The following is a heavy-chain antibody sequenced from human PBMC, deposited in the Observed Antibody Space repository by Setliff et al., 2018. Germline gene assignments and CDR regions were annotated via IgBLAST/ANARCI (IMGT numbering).Heavy chain of an antibody. CDR3: AAGTYSSGY. CDR2: INPDGSEK. CDR1: GFTYNNCW. D-gene: IGHD3-10*01. J-gene: IGHJ4*02. V-gene: IGHV3-7*03. Sequence: LRLSCGASGFTYNNCWVSWVRQAPGKGLEWLASINPDGSEKYYADSVKGRFIVSRDNSKSTLYLQMNSLRAEDTAVYFCAAGTYSSGYWGQGTLVTVSS.